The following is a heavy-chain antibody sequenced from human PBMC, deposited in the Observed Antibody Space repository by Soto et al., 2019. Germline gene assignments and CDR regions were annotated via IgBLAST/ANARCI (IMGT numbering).Heavy chain of an antibody. D-gene: IGHD6-13*01. CDR2: IYYSGST. J-gene: IGHJ3*02. CDR3: ARHASSSWYDALDI. CDR1: GSSISSSSYS. Sequence: SEILVLTYPFSGSSISSSSYSCGCIRQPPGKGLEWIGSIYYSGSTYYNPSPKSRVTISVDTSKNQFSLKLSSVTAADTAVYYCARHASSSWYDALDIWGQGTMVT. V-gene: IGHV4-39*01.